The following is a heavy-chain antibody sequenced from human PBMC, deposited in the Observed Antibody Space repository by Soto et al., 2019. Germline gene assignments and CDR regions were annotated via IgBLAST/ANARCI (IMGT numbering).Heavy chain of an antibody. V-gene: IGHV4-31*03. J-gene: IGHJ4*02. CDR2: IFYSGSA. CDR1: GGSINTAAYY. D-gene: IGHD1-1*01. CDR3: ARPLRTGVLKFDS. Sequence: PSETLSLTCNVTGGSINTAAYYWSWIRQVPGKGLEWIGYIFYSGSAYYHPSLKSRASISVDRSKNQFSLKVNSVTAADTAVYYCARPLRTGVLKFDSWGQGTLVNVSS.